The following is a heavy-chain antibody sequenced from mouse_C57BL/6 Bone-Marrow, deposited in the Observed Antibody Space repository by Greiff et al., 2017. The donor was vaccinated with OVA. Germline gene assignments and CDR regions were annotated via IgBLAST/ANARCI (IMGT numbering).Heavy chain of an antibody. Sequence: EVHLVESGGGLVKPGGSLKLSCAASGFTFSDYGMHWVRQAPEKGLEWVAYISSGSSTIYYADTVKGRFTISRDNAKNTLCLQMTSLRSEDTAMYYCANDYDAMDYWGQGTSVTVSS. CDR1: GFTFSDYG. V-gene: IGHV5-17*01. CDR3: ANDYDAMDY. J-gene: IGHJ4*01. CDR2: ISSGSSTI.